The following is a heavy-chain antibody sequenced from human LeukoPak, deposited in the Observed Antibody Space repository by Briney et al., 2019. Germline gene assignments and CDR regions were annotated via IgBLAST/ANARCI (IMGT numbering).Heavy chain of an antibody. D-gene: IGHD5-18*01. J-gene: IGHJ4*02. CDR3: AKHPGYSYSYYFDY. Sequence: GRSLRLSCAASGFTFSSYAMSWVRQAPGKGLEWVSGISGSGGSTYYTDSVKGRFTISRDNSKNTLYLQMNSLRAEDTAVYYCAKHPGYSYSYYFDYWGQGSLVTVSS. CDR1: GFTFSSYA. CDR2: ISGSGGST. V-gene: IGHV3-23*01.